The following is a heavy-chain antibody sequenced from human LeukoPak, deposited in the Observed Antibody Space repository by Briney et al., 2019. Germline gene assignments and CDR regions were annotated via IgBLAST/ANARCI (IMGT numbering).Heavy chain of an antibody. V-gene: IGHV3-11*04. CDR3: ARAAYSSSLRWGYYYYMDV. CDR1: GFTFSDYY. D-gene: IGHD6-6*01. Sequence: GGSLRLSCAASGFTFSDYYMSWIRQAPGKGLEWVSYISSSGSTIYYADSVKGRFTISRDNAKNSLYLQMNSLRAEDTAVYYCARAAYSSSLRWGYYYYMDVWGKGTTVTVSS. J-gene: IGHJ6*03. CDR2: ISSSGSTI.